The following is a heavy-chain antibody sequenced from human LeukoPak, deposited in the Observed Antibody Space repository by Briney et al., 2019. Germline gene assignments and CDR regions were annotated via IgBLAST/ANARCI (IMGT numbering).Heavy chain of an antibody. CDR3: ARDNYYDSSGYYLDY. Sequence: QASETLSLTCTVSGGSISGYYWSWIRQPPGKGLEWIGYISYTGIANYNPSLKSRVTISLDTSKNQFSLKLSSVTAADTAAYYCARDNYYDSSGYYLDYWGQGTLVTVSS. CDR2: ISYTGIA. D-gene: IGHD3-22*01. CDR1: GGSISGYY. J-gene: IGHJ4*02. V-gene: IGHV4-59*12.